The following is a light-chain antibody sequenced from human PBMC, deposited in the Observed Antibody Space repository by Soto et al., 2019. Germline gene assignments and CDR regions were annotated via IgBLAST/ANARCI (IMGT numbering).Light chain of an antibody. CDR1: QSVRSN. CDR2: GAF. J-gene: IGKJ5*01. CDR3: HHYHNWPMT. Sequence: EIVMTQSPVTLSVSPGERATLSCRASQSVRSNLAWYQQKPGQAPSLLIYGAFTRATGIPTRFSGSESGTEFTLTISSLQSEDFAVYYCHHYHNWPMTFGQGTRLEIK. V-gene: IGKV3-15*01.